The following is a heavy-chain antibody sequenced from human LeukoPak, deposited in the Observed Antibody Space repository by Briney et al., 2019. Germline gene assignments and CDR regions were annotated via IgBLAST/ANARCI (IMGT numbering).Heavy chain of an antibody. CDR2: IDPSDSYT. CDR3: ARQVFEGGPRDAFDI. J-gene: IGHJ3*02. V-gene: IGHV5-10-1*01. D-gene: IGHD3-3*01. Sequence: GESLKISCKGSGYSFTSYWISWVRQMPGKGLEWMGRIDPSDSYTNYSPSFQGHVTISADKSISTAYLQWSSLKASDTAMFYCARQVFEGGPRDAFDIWGQGTMVTVSS. CDR1: GYSFTSYW.